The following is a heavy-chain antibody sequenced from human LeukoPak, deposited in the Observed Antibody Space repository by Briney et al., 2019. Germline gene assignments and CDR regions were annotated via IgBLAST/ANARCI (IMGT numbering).Heavy chain of an antibody. CDR1: GYIFDRYG. V-gene: IGHV1-18*01. J-gene: IGHJ4*02. Sequence: ASVKVSCKGSGYIFDRYGVSWVRQAPGQGLEWMGWISTYNGNTIYAEKIQGRVTMTTDTSTNTVYMELRSLRSDDTAVYYCARDLGHCRNVICSSSAYWGRGSLVTVS. D-gene: IGHD6-6*01. CDR2: ISTYNGNT. CDR3: ARDLGHCRNVICSSSAY.